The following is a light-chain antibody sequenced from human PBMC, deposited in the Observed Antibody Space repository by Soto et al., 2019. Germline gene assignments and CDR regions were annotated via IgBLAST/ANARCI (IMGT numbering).Light chain of an antibody. J-gene: IGLJ1*01. CDR3: FSYTSSGTYV. V-gene: IGLV2-14*01. CDR1: SSDVGNYKY. Sequence: QSSPTQPASVSGSPGQSITISCTGTSSDVGNYKYVSWYQQHSGKAPKLMIYEVSNRPSGVSNRFSGSKSGNTASLTISGLQAEDETDYYCFSYTSSGTYVFGTGTKVTVL. CDR2: EVS.